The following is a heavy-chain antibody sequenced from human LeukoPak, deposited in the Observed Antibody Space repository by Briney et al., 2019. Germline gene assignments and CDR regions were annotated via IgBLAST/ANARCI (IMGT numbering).Heavy chain of an antibody. CDR2: ISGSGGST. Sequence: GGSLRLSCAASGFTFSSYAMSWVRQAPGKGLEWVSAISGSGGSTYYADSVKGRFTISRDNSKNTLHLQMNSLRAEDTAVYFCARRSGVAVAGAFDYWGQGTLVTVSS. V-gene: IGHV3-23*01. J-gene: IGHJ4*02. CDR1: GFTFSSYA. D-gene: IGHD6-19*01. CDR3: ARRSGVAVAGAFDY.